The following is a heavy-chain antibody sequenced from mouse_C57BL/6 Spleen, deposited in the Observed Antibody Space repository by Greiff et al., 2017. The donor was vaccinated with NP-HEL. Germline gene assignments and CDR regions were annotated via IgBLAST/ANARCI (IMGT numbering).Heavy chain of an antibody. V-gene: IGHV1-69*01. Sequence: QVQLQQPGAELVMPGASVKLSCKASGYTFTSYWMHWVKQRPGQGLEWIGELDPSDSYTNYNQKFKGKSTLTVDKSSSTAYMQLSSLTSEDSAVYYCARHGSSWYFDVWGTGTTVTVSS. D-gene: IGHD1-1*01. J-gene: IGHJ1*03. CDR3: ARHGSSWYFDV. CDR1: GYTFTSYW. CDR2: LDPSDSYT.